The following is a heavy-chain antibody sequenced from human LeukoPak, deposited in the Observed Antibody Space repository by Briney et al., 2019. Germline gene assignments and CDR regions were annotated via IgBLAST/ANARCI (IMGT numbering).Heavy chain of an antibody. Sequence: GRSLRLSCAASGFTFDDYAMQWVRQAPGKGLEGVSGLSWNSGTVGYADSVKGRFTISRDNAKNSLYLQMNSLRAEDIALYYCANDKNSIYYGSGSPYFDQWGQGTVVTVSS. CDR3: ANDKNSIYYGSGSPYFDQ. D-gene: IGHD3-10*01. CDR1: GFTFDDYA. J-gene: IGHJ4*02. CDR2: LSWNSGTV. V-gene: IGHV3-9*03.